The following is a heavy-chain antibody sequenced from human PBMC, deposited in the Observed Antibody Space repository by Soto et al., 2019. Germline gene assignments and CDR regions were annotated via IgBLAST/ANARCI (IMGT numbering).Heavy chain of an antibody. J-gene: IGHJ4*02. CDR3: ARYCSGGSCYSYYFDY. CDR2: ISAYNGNT. Sequence: APVEVSCKASGFTLSKYGISWVGQAPGQGLEWMGWISAYNGNTNYAQKLQGRVTMTTDTSTSTAYMELRSLRSDDTAVYYCARYCSGGSCYSYYFDYWGQGTLVTVSS. V-gene: IGHV1-18*01. D-gene: IGHD2-15*01. CDR1: GFTLSKYG.